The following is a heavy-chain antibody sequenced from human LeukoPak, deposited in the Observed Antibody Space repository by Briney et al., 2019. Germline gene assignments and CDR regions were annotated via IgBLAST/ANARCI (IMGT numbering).Heavy chain of an antibody. CDR3: ARDRGGTDDFWSGYYTGYFDY. Sequence: GGSLRLSCAASGFTFSSYAMSWVRQAPGKGLEWVSAISGSGGSTYYADSVKGRFTISRDNSKNSLYLQMNSLRAEDTAVFYCARDRGGTDDFWSGYYTGYFDYWGQGTLVTVSS. D-gene: IGHD3-3*01. V-gene: IGHV3-23*01. CDR1: GFTFSSYA. CDR2: ISGSGGST. J-gene: IGHJ4*02.